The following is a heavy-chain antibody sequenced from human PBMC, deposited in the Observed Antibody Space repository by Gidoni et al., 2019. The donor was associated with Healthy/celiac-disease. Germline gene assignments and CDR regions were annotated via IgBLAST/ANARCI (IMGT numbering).Heavy chain of an antibody. V-gene: IGHV4-59*01. CDR1: GGSISSYS. J-gene: IGHJ3*02. D-gene: IGHD2-15*01. Sequence: QVQLQASGPGLVKPSETLSLTCTVSGGSISSYSWRGIRQPPGKGLEWIGYIYYSGSTNNNPSLKSRVTISVDTSKNQFSLKLSSVTAADTAVYYCARDPGYCSGGSCPWAFDIWGQGTMVTVSS. CDR3: ARDPGYCSGGSCPWAFDI. CDR2: IYYSGST.